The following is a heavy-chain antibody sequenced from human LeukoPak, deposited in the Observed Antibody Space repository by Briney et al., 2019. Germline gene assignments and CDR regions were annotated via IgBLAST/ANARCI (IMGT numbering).Heavy chain of an antibody. V-gene: IGHV4-59*08. CDR3: VRHEPAWRGAFDV. CDR2: IHFSGSA. CDR1: GASINNYY. Sequence: SETLSLTCSVSGASINNYYWSWIRQPPGKRLGWVGYIHFSGSAGDNPSLNSRVTTSIDTSKMQFSLKLTSVTAADTALYYCVRHEPAWRGAFDVWGQGIMVTVSS. D-gene: IGHD1-14*01. J-gene: IGHJ3*01.